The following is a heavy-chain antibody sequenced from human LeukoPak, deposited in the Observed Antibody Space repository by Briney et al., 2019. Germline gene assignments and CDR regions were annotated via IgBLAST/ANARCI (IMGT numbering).Heavy chain of an antibody. CDR2: ISRNSRSI. V-gene: IGHV3-9*01. CDR1: GFTFDDYA. CDR3: AKATGGDYYYYMDV. D-gene: IGHD4-17*01. Sequence: SGGSLRLSCAASGFTFDDYAMHWVRQAPGKGLEWVSGISRNSRSIGYADSVKGRFTISRDNAKNSLYLQMNSLRAGDTSLYYCAKATGGDYYYYMDVWGKGTTVTISS. J-gene: IGHJ6*03.